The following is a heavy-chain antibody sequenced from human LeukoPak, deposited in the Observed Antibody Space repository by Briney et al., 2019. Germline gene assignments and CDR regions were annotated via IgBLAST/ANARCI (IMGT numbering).Heavy chain of an antibody. CDR3: ARSSRSWSTFDN. CDR1: AYSISSGYY. D-gene: IGHD2-2*01. J-gene: IGHJ4*02. CDR2: IYHSGST. Sequence: SETLSLTCTVSAYSISSGYYWGWIRQPPGQGLECIGTIYHSGSTYYNPSLKSRVTISVDTSKNQFSLRLSSVTAADTAVYYCARSSRSWSTFDNWGQGTLVTVSS. V-gene: IGHV4-38-2*02.